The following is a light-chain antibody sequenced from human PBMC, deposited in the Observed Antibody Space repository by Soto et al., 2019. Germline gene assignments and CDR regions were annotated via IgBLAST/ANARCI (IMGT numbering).Light chain of an antibody. V-gene: IGKV1-39*01. Sequence: DIQMTQSPSSLSASVGDRVTITCRASQSINTYLNWYLHKPGKAPQLLIYAASSLQRGVPSRFSGSGSGTEFTLRINSLQPEDVATYYCQQTYTPLWTFGQGTNVEIK. CDR2: AAS. CDR3: QQTYTPLWT. J-gene: IGKJ1*01. CDR1: QSINTY.